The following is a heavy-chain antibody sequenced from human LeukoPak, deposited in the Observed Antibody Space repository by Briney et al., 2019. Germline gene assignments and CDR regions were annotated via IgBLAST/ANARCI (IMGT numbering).Heavy chain of an antibody. J-gene: IGHJ4*02. V-gene: IGHV4-59*01. CDR1: GGSISSYY. CDR3: ARSFHSSGYYWAY. CDR2: IYYSGST. D-gene: IGHD3-22*01. Sequence: SETLSLTCTVSGGSISSYYWSWLRQPPGKGLEWIGYIYYSGSTNYNPSLKSRGTISVDTSKNQFSLRLSSVTAADTAVYYCARSFHSSGYYWAYWGQGTLVTVSS.